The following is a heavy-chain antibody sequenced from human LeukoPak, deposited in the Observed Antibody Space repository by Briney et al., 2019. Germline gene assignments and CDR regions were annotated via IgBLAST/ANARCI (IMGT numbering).Heavy chain of an antibody. CDR2: IWYDGSNK. J-gene: IGHJ4*02. D-gene: IGHD3-22*01. Sequence: PGRSLRLSCAASGFTFSSYGMHWVRQAPGKGLEWVADIWYDGSNKYYADSVKGRFTISRDNSKNTLYLQMNSLRAEDTAVYYCARDGQPRGYYDSSGYLDYWGQGTLVTVSS. CDR1: GFTFSSYG. CDR3: ARDGQPRGYYDSSGYLDY. V-gene: IGHV3-33*01.